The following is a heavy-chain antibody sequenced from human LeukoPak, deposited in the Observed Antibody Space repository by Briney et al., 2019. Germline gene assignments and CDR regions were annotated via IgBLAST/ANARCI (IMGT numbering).Heavy chain of an antibody. V-gene: IGHV4-34*01. CDR3: ARWEYYYYGMDV. Sequence: SETLSLTCTVSGGSISNYYWSWIRQPPGKGLEWIGEINHSGSTNYNPSLKSRVTISVDTSKNQFSLKLSSVTAADTAVYYCARWEYYYYGMDVWGQGTTVTVSS. D-gene: IGHD1-26*01. CDR2: INHSGST. CDR1: GGSISNYY. J-gene: IGHJ6*02.